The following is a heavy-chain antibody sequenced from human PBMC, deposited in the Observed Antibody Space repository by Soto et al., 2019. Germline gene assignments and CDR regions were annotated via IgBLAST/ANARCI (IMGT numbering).Heavy chain of an antibody. V-gene: IGHV3-23*01. CDR1: GLTFNIYA. Sequence: HPGGSLRLSCAASGLTFNIYAMTWVRQAPGKGLEWVSTTGATGRTTYYADSVKGRFTVSRDNSKNTLDLHMSSLRAEDTAVYYCATVHNTSRSFDYWGQGTLVTVSS. CDR3: ATVHNTSRSFDY. CDR2: TGATGRTT. J-gene: IGHJ4*02. D-gene: IGHD1-20*01.